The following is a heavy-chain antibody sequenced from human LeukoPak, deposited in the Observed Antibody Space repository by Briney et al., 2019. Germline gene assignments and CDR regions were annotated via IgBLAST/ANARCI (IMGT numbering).Heavy chain of an antibody. V-gene: IGHV3-21*01. CDR1: GFTFSSYS. CDR3: ARSHMYYYDSSGYLASDY. J-gene: IGHJ4*02. CDR2: ISSSSSYI. Sequence: GGSLRLPCAASGFTFSSYSMNWVRQAPGKGLEWVSSISSSSSYIYYADSVKGRFTISRDNAKNSLYLQMNSLRAEDTAVYYCARSHMYYYDSSGYLASDYWGQGTLVTVSS. D-gene: IGHD3-22*01.